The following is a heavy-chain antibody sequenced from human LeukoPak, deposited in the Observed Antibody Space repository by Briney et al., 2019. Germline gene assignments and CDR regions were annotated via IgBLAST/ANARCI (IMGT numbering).Heavy chain of an antibody. CDR1: GFTVSSNY. V-gene: IGHV3-66*01. CDR2: IYSGGST. CDR3: ARDIDGDYDY. Sequence: PGGSLRLSCAASGFTVSSNYMSWVRQAPGKGLEWASVIYSGGSTYYADSVKGRFTISRDNSKNTLYLQMNSLRAEDTAVYYCARDIDGDYDYWGQGTLVTVSS. D-gene: IGHD4-17*01. J-gene: IGHJ4*02.